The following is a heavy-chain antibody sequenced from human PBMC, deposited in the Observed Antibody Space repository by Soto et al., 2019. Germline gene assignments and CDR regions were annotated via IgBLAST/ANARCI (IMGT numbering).Heavy chain of an antibody. D-gene: IGHD3-10*01. Sequence: ASVKVSCKASGYTFTDYGISWMRQARGQGLEWMGWISDYSGNTKYARQFQGRLILTTDRSTNEASMELRSLTSDDTGVYFCARDLLSGSGTHYQHWGQGTQVTVSS. CDR1: GYTFTDYG. CDR2: ISDYSGNT. J-gene: IGHJ4*02. V-gene: IGHV1-18*01. CDR3: ARDLLSGSGTHYQH.